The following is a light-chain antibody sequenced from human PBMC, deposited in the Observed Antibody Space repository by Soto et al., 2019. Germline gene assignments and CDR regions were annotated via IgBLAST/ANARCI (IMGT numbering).Light chain of an antibody. J-gene: IGKJ1*01. CDR2: GAS. V-gene: IGKV3-15*01. CDR3: QQYVTSSPRT. Sequence: EIVMTQSPATLSVTPGERATLSCRASQSVSSNLAWYQQKPGQAPRLLIYGASTRATGIPARFSGSGSGTDFTLTITRLEPEDFAVYYRQQYVTSSPRTFGQGTKVDIK. CDR1: QSVSSN.